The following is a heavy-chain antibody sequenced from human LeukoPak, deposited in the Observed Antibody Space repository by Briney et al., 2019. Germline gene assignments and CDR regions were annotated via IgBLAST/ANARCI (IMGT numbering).Heavy chain of an antibody. Sequence: GASVKVSCKASGYTFTSYGISWVRQAPGQGLEWMGWISAYNGNTNYAQKLQGRVTMTTDTSTSTAYMELRSLRSDDTAVYYCAREHPSRIQLRNYYYYMDVWGKGTTVTVSS. CDR3: AREHPSRIQLRNYYYYMDV. D-gene: IGHD5-18*01. CDR2: ISAYNGNT. J-gene: IGHJ6*03. V-gene: IGHV1-18*01. CDR1: GYTFTSYG.